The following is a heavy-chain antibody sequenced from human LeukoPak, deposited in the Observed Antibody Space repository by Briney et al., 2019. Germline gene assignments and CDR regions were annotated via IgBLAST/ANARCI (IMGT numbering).Heavy chain of an antibody. Sequence: SETLSLTCTVSGGSISSYYWSWIRQPPGKGLEWIGEINHSGNTNYNPSLKSRVTISVDTSKNQFSLKLTSVTAADTAVYYCARGAPLVVVPADPFDYWGQGTLVTVSS. V-gene: IGHV4-34*01. D-gene: IGHD2-2*01. CDR3: ARGAPLVVVPADPFDY. CDR1: GGSISSYY. J-gene: IGHJ4*02. CDR2: INHSGNT.